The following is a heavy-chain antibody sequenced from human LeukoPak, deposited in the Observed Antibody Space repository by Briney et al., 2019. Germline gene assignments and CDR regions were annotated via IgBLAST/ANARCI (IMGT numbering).Heavy chain of an antibody. J-gene: IGHJ6*03. Sequence: SQTLSLTCTVSGGSISSYYWSWIRQPPGKGLEWLGYIYYSGSTNYNPSLKSRVTISVDTSKNQFSLKLSSVTAADTAVYYCARDKYGDYVGEYYYYMDVWGQGTLVTVSS. CDR1: GGSISSYY. CDR2: IYYSGST. CDR3: ARDKYGDYVGEYYYYMDV. V-gene: IGHV4-59*01. D-gene: IGHD4-17*01.